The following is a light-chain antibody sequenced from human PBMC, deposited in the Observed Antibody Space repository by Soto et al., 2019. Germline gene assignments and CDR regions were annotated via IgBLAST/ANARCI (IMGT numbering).Light chain of an antibody. Sequence: DIQMTQSPSTLSASVGDRVTIPCRASQSISSWLAWYQQKPGKAPKLWIYDASSLESGVPSRSSGSGAGTEFTLTISSLQPDDFATYYCQQYNSYSRTFGQGTKVDIK. CDR2: DAS. CDR3: QQYNSYSRT. CDR1: QSISSW. J-gene: IGKJ1*01. V-gene: IGKV1-5*01.